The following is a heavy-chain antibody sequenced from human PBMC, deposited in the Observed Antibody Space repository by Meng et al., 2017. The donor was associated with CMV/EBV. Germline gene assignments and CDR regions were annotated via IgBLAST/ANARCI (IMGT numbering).Heavy chain of an antibody. CDR1: GFTFSDYY. Sequence: GESLKISCAASGFTFSDYYMSWIRQAPGKGLEWVANIKQDGSEKYYVDSVKGRFTISRDNAKNSLYLQMNSLRAEDTAVYYCARDDRIAARPRFDYWGQGTLVTVSS. D-gene: IGHD6-6*01. CDR3: ARDDRIAARPRFDY. CDR2: IKQDGSEK. V-gene: IGHV3-7*01. J-gene: IGHJ4*02.